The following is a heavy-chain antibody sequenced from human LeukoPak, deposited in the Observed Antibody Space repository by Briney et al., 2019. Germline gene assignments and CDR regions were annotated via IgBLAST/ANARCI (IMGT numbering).Heavy chain of an antibody. J-gene: IGHJ4*02. Sequence: SETLSLTCSVSGGSISSYYWTWIRQPPGKGLEWIGYIYYSGTTKQNPSLKSRVTLSVDTSKNQLYLKLNSVTAADTAVYYCARDSRGYYDSSGYFDHWGQGTLVTVSS. CDR2: IYYSGTT. D-gene: IGHD3-22*01. CDR1: GGSISSYY. CDR3: ARDSRGYYDSSGYFDH. V-gene: IGHV4-59*01.